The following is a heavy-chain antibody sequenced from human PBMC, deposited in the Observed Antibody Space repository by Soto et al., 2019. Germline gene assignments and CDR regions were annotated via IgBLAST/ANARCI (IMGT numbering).Heavy chain of an antibody. J-gene: IGHJ6*02. CDR2: IIPIFGTA. D-gene: IGHD6-6*01. CDR3: ARDLAARTEPYYYYYGMDV. V-gene: IGHV1-69*01. CDR1: GGTFSSYA. Sequence: QVQLVQSGAEVKKPGSSVKVSCKASGGTFSSYAISWVRQAPGQGLEWMGGIIPIFGTANYAQKFQGRVTITADESTSTAYMELSSLRSEDTAVYYCARDLAARTEPYYYYYGMDVWGQGTTVTVSS.